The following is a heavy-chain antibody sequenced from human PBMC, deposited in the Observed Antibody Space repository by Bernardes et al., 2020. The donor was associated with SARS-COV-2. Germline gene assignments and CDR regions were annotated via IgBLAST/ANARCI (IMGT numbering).Heavy chain of an antibody. D-gene: IGHD3-22*01. V-gene: IGHV3-30-3*01. Sequence: GYLSLSSAASGFTFSRYALHWVRQAPGKGLEWVAIISYAEITKYNADSVQGRFTISRDKSKNTLYLQMNSLRPEDTAVYYCAREWDDSDSSAFDFWGQGTMVTVSS. CDR2: ISYAEITK. CDR3: AREWDDSDSSAFDF. J-gene: IGHJ3*01. CDR1: GFTFSRYA.